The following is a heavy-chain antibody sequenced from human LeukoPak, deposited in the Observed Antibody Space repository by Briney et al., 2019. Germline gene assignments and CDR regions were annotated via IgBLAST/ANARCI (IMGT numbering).Heavy chain of an antibody. CDR1: GYTFTSYG. CDR3: ARDFIAAAGTDPFDY. CDR2: ISAYNGNT. Sequence: ASVKVSCKASGYTFTSYGISWVRQAPGQGLEWMGWISAYNGNTNYAQKFQGRVTMTRDMSTSTVYMELSSLRSEDTAVYYCARDFIAAAGTDPFDYWGQGTLVTVSS. J-gene: IGHJ4*02. V-gene: IGHV1-18*01. D-gene: IGHD6-13*01.